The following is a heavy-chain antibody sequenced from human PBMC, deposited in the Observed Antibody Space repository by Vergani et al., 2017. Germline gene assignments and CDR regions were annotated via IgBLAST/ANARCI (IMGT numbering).Heavy chain of an antibody. CDR2: INHSGST. CDR3: ARDRWGRWLVPGFDY. CDR1: GGSFSGYY. Sequence: QVQLQQWGAGLLKPSETLSLTCAVYGGSFSGYYWSWIRQPPGKGLEWIGEINHSGSTNYNPSLKSRVTISVDTSKNQFSLKLSSVTAADTAVYYCARDRWGRWLVPGFDYWGQGTLVTVSS. D-gene: IGHD6-19*01. V-gene: IGHV4-34*01. J-gene: IGHJ4*02.